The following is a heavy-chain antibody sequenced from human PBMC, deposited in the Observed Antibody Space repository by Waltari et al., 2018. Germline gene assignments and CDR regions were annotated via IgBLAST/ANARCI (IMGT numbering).Heavy chain of an antibody. Sequence: QVQLVQSGAEVKKPGSSVKVSCKASGGTFSSYTISWVRQAPGQGLEWMGWLGAYKCNTNYAQKVQGRVTMTTDTSTSTAYMELRSLRSDDTAVYYCARDQPPRVIIPRDYYGMDVWGQGTTVTVSS. CDR2: LGAYKCNT. D-gene: IGHD3-3*01. V-gene: IGHV1-18*01. CDR3: ARDQPPRVIIPRDYYGMDV. J-gene: IGHJ6*02. CDR1: GGTFSSYT.